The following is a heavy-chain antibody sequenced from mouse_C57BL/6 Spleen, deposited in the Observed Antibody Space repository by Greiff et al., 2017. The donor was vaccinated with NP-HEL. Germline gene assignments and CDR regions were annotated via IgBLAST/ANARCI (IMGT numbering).Heavy chain of an antibody. Sequence: EVQLQQSGTVLARPGASVKMSCKTSGYTFTSYWMHWVKQRPGQGLEWIGAIYPGNSETSYNQKFKGKAKLTAVTSASTAYMELSSLTNEDSAVYYCTRGGELKYYFDYWGQVTTLTVSS. V-gene: IGHV1-5*01. D-gene: IGHD1-3*01. CDR2: IYPGNSET. J-gene: IGHJ2*01. CDR3: TRGGELKYYFDY. CDR1: GYTFTSYW.